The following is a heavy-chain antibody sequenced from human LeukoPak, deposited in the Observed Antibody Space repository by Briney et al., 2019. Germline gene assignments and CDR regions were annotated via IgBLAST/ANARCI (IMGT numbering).Heavy chain of an antibody. D-gene: IGHD2-15*01. Sequence: GGSLRLSCAASGFTVSSNYMSWVRQAPGKGLEWVAVISYDGSNKYYADSVKGRFTISRDNSKNTLYLQMNSLRAEDTAVYYCAKRKGGYCSGGSCYTDAFDIWGQGTMVTVSS. J-gene: IGHJ3*02. CDR3: AKRKGGYCSGGSCYTDAFDI. CDR1: GFTVSSNY. CDR2: ISYDGSNK. V-gene: IGHV3-30*18.